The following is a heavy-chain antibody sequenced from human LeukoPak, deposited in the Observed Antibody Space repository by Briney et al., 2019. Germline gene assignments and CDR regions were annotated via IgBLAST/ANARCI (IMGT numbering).Heavy chain of an antibody. Sequence: SETLSLTCTVSGGSISSSSYYWGWIRQPPGKGLEWIGSIYYSGSTYYNPSLKSRVTISVDTPKNQFSLKLSSVTAADTAVYYCARVVITYYYYYGMDVWGQGTTVTVSS. D-gene: IGHD3-22*01. V-gene: IGHV4-39*07. J-gene: IGHJ6*02. CDR3: ARVVITYYYYYGMDV. CDR1: GGSISSSSYY. CDR2: IYYSGST.